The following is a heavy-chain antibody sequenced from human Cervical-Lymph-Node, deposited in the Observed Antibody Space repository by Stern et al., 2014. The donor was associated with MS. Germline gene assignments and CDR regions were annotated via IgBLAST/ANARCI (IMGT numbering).Heavy chain of an antibody. J-gene: IGHJ4*02. V-gene: IGHV4-30-2*01. D-gene: IGHD1-1*01. CDR1: GGSITSNADS. CDR3: AREHNWNYFDL. Sequence: QLQLQESGSGLVKPSQTLSLTCLVSGGSITSNADSWSWIRQPPGQGLEWISTIYHGRRSYYNPSLRTRLSMSADQSKSHFTLRLTSVTAADTAVYFCAREHNWNYFDLWGQGTLVSVSP. CDR2: IYHGRRS.